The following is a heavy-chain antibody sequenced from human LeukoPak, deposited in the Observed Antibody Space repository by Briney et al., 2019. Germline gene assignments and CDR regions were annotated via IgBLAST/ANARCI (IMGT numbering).Heavy chain of an antibody. CDR2: ISSSSSTI. V-gene: IGHV3-48*01. CDR1: GFTFSSYS. J-gene: IGHJ6*03. CDR3: ARDRTERYGSGSYSEYYYYYMDV. Sequence: GGSLRLSCAASGFTFSSYSMNWVRQAPGKGLEWVSYISSSSSTIYYADSVKGRFTISRDNAKNSLYLQMNSLRSEDTAVYYCARDRTERYGSGSYSEYYYYYMDVWGKGTTVTVSS. D-gene: IGHD3-10*01.